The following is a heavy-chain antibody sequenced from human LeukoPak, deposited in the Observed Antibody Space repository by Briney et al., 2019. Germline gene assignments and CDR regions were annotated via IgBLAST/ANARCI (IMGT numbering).Heavy chain of an antibody. J-gene: IGHJ4*02. D-gene: IGHD3-10*01. CDR3: ARGSPFIRN. CDR2: INHSGST. Sequence: SETLSLTCAVYGGSFSGYYWSWIRQPPGKGLEWIGEINHSGSTNYNPSLKSRVTISVDTSKNQFSLKLSSVTAADTAVYYCARGSPFIRNWGQGTLVTVSS. CDR1: GGSFSGYY. V-gene: IGHV4-34*01.